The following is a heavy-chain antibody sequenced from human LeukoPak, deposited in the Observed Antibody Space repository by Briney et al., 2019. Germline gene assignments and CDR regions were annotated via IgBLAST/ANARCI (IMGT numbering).Heavy chain of an antibody. D-gene: IGHD6-19*01. CDR3: ARGRAGIDR. V-gene: IGHV4-59*01. J-gene: IGHJ5*02. Sequence: SETLSLTCSVSGVSITSYYWSWIRQPPGKGLEWIGYITYSDNMSSDNTNYSPSFKSRVTMSLDPSKNHFSLNLTSVTAADSAVYCARGRAGIDRWGHGTLVTVSS. CDR2: ITYSDNMSSDNT. CDR1: GVSITSYY.